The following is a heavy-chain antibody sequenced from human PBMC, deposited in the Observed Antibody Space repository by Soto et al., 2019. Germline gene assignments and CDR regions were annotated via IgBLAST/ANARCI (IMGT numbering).Heavy chain of an antibody. CDR3: ARVIGYCGADGDCLWYYFDY. J-gene: IGHJ4*02. CDR1: RFTFTDYA. CDR2: INAGNGNT. D-gene: IGHD2-21*02. V-gene: IGHV1-3*01. Sequence: QVQLVQSGAEVEKPGASVKMSCKASRFTFTDYALHWVRQAPGHRLEWMGWINAGNGNTNYSQKFQGRVTVTRDTPPSTVYMELSSLRSEYTAAYYCARVIGYCGADGDCLWYYFDYWGQGTLVTVSS.